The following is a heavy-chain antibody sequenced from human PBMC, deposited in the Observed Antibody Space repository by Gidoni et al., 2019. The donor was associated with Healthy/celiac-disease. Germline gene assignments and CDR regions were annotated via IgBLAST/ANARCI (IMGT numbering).Heavy chain of an antibody. CDR1: GGSFSGYY. CDR2: INHSGST. Sequence: QVQLQQWGAGLLKPSETLSLTCAVYGGSFSGYYWSWIRQPPGKGLEWIGEINHSGSTNYNPSLKSRVTISVDTSKNQFSLKLSSVTAADTAVYYCAAYYYVFPEYFQHWGQGTLVTVSS. D-gene: IGHD3-22*01. CDR3: AAYYYVFPEYFQH. V-gene: IGHV4-34*01. J-gene: IGHJ1*01.